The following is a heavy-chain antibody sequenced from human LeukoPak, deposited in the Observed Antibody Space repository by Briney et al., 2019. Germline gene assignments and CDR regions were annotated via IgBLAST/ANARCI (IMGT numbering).Heavy chain of an antibody. V-gene: IGHV3-15*07. J-gene: IGHJ4*02. CDR3: STTYYYDSSEGY. D-gene: IGHD3-22*01. CDR1: GFTFSNAW. CDR2: IKSKTDGGTT. Sequence: GGSLRLSCAASGFTFSNAWMNWVRQAPGKGLEWVGRIKSKTDGGTTDYAAPVKGRFTISRDDSKNTLYLQMNSLETEDTAVYYCSTTYYYDSSEGYWGQGTLVTVSS.